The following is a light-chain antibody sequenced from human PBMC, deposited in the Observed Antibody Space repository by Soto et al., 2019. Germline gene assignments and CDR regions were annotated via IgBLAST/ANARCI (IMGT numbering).Light chain of an antibody. CDR3: QQYYSFPWT. Sequence: VIWMTQSPSLLSASTGDRVTISCRVSQGISSYLAWYQQKPGKAPELLIYAASTLQSGVPSRFSGSGSGTDFTLTISCLQSEDFETYYCQQYYSFPWTFGPGTKVDIX. CDR2: AAS. CDR1: QGISSY. J-gene: IGKJ1*01. V-gene: IGKV1D-8*01.